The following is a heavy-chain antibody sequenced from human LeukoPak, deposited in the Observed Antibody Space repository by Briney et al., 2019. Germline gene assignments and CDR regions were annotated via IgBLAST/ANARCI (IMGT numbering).Heavy chain of an antibody. V-gene: IGHV4-39*07. D-gene: IGHD5-18*01. CDR2: LYYSGST. J-gene: IGHJ4*02. CDR1: GGSISSSSYY. Sequence: SETLSLTCTVSGGSISSSSYYWGWIRQPPGKGLEWIGSLYYSGSTYYNPSLKSRVTISVDTSKNQFSLKLSSVTAADTAVYYCARDQAGYGHFDYWGQGTLVTVSS. CDR3: ARDQAGYGHFDY.